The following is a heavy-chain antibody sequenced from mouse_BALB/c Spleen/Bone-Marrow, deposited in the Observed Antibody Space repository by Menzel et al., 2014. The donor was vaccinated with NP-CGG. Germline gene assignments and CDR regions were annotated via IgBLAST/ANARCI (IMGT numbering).Heavy chain of an antibody. CDR3: ARTYYGNYAWSAY. D-gene: IGHD2-1*01. J-gene: IGHJ3*01. Sequence: QVQLKDSGAELVKPGAPVKLSCKASGYTFTSYWMNWVKQRPGRGLEWIGRIDPSDSETHYNQKFKDKATLTVDKSSSTAYIQLSSLTSEDSAVYYCARTYYGNYAWSAYWGQGTLVTVSA. CDR2: IDPSDSET. CDR1: GYTFTSYW. V-gene: IGHV1-69*02.